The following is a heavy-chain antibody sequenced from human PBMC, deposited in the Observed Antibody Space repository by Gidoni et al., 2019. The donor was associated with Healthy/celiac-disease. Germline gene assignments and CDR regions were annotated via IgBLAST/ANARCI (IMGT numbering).Heavy chain of an antibody. J-gene: IGHJ4*02. CDR1: GFPFSRYG. V-gene: IGHV3-30*18. Sequence: QVQLVESGGGVVQPGRSLRLSCAASGFPFSRYGMHWVRQAPGKGLEWVAVISYDGSNKYYADSVKGRFTISRDNSKNTLYLQMNSLRAEDTAVYYCAKDREYSSSSYYFDYWGQGTLVTVSS. CDR3: AKDREYSSSSYYFDY. D-gene: IGHD6-6*01. CDR2: ISYDGSNK.